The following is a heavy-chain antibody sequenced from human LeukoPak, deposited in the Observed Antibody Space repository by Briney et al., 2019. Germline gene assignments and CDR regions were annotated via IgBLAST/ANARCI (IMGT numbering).Heavy chain of an antibody. CDR1: GYTFTGYY. CDR3: ARVDCSSTSCYTRLWNFDY. J-gene: IGHJ4*02. CDR2: INPNSGGT. Sequence: ASVKVSCKASGYTFTGYYMHWVRQAPGQGLEWMGWINPNSGGTNYAQKFQGRVTMTRDTSISTAYMELSRLRSDDTAVYCCARVDCSSTSCYTRLWNFDYWGQGTLVTVSS. V-gene: IGHV1-2*02. D-gene: IGHD2-2*02.